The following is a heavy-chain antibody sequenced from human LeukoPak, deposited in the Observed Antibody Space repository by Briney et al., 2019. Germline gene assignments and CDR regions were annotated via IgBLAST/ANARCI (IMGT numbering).Heavy chain of an antibody. CDR1: GFTFTSFS. J-gene: IGHJ5*02. V-gene: IGHV3-7*05. D-gene: IGHD2-15*01. CDR2: IKEDGSDI. Sequence: GGSLRLSCAASGFTFTSFSMTWVRQAPGRGLEWVARIKEDGSDIHYVDSVKGRFTISRDNARRSVYLQMNSLRAEDTAVYYCARGWWYLDTWGQGTLVTVSS. CDR3: ARGWWYLDT.